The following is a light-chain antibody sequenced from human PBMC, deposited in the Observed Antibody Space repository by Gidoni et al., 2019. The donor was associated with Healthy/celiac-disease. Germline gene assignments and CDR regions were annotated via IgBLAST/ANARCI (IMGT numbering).Light chain of an antibody. V-gene: IGKV3-11*01. CDR3: QQRSNWPPGGT. CDR2: DAS. Sequence: EIVLTQSPATLSLSPGERATLSCRASQSVSSYFAWYQQKPGQAPRPLIYDASNRATGIPARFSGSGSGTDFTLTISSLEPEDFAVYYCQQRSNWPPGGTFGGGTKVEIK. J-gene: IGKJ4*01. CDR1: QSVSSY.